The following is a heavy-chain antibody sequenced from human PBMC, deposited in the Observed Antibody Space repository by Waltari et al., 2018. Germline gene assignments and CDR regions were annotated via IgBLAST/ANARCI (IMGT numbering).Heavy chain of an antibody. CDR2: ISDGGGII. CDR1: GFTFSTYV. D-gene: IGHD7-27*01. V-gene: IGHV3-23*01. Sequence: EVQLLESGGGLVQPGGSLRFSCVASGFTFSTYVMNWVRQAPGKGLEWVSSISDGGGIINYADSVKGRFTISRDNSKNTVYLQMKSLRAEDTAVYYCARGSGVDYWGQGTLVTISS. CDR3: ARGSGVDY. J-gene: IGHJ4*02.